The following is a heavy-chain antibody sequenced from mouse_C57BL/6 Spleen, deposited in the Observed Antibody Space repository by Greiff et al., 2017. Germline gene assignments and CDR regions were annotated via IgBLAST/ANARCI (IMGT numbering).Heavy chain of an antibody. D-gene: IGHD2-2*01. V-gene: IGHV1-59*01. J-gene: IGHJ4*01. CDR3: ARGRGVYYGYDGTGYAMDY. CDR2: IDPSDSYT. CDR1: GYTFTSYW. Sequence: QVQLQQPGAELVRPGPSVKLSCKASGYTFTSYWMHWVKQRPGQGLEWLGVIDPSDSYTNYNQKFKGKATLTVDSSSSTAYMQLSSLTSEDSAVYYCARGRGVYYGYDGTGYAMDYWGQGTSVTVSS.